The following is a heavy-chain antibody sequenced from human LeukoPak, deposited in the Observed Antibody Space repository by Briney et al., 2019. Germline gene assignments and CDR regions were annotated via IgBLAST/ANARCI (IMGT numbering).Heavy chain of an antibody. D-gene: IGHD1-26*01. V-gene: IGHV4-39*07. CDR1: GGSISSSSYY. Sequence: PSETLSLTCTVSGGSISSSSYYWGWIRQPPGKGLEWIGSIYYSGSTYYNPSLKSRVTISVDTSKNQFSLKLSSVTAADTAVYYCARGYSGSYYGVDYWGQGTLVTVSS. CDR2: IYYSGST. CDR3: ARGYSGSYYGVDY. J-gene: IGHJ4*02.